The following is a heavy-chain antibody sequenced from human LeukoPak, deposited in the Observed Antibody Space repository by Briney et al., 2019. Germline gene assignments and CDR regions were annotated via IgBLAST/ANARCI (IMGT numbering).Heavy chain of an antibody. V-gene: IGHV3-21*01. CDR2: ISSSSSYI. J-gene: IGHJ4*02. CDR3: ARWWDGYNLIEGDSGFWAFDY. CDR1: GFTFSSYS. Sequence: GGSLRLSCAASGFTFSSYSMNWVRQAPGKGLEWVSSISSSSSYIYYADSVKGRFTISRDNAKNSLYLQMNSLRAEDTAVYYCARWWDGYNLIEGDSGFWAFDYWGQGTLVTVSS. D-gene: IGHD5-24*01.